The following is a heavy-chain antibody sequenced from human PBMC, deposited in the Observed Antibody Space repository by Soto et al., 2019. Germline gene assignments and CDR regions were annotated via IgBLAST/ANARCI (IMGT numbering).Heavy chain of an antibody. CDR3: ARLRIDILTGYLNFDY. Sequence: SETLSLTCTVSGGSISSYYWSWIRQPPGKGLEWIGYIYYSGSTNYNPSLKSRVTISVDTSKNQFSLKLSSVTAADTAVYYCARLRIDILTGYLNFDYWGQGTLVTVS. J-gene: IGHJ4*02. V-gene: IGHV4-59*01. CDR1: GGSISSYY. CDR2: IYYSGST. D-gene: IGHD3-9*01.